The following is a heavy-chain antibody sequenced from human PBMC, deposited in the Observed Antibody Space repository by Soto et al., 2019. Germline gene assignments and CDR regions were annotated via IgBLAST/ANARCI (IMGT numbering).Heavy chain of an antibody. CDR1: GFTFSNYE. Sequence: GGSLRLSCAASGFTFSNYEMNWVRQAPGKGLEWVSYISYSGTTIYYADSVKGRFTISRDNAKNSLYLQMDSLRAEDTAVYYCGRATNFDYWGQGTLVTVSS. V-gene: IGHV3-48*03. CDR3: GRATNFDY. J-gene: IGHJ4*02. CDR2: ISYSGTTI.